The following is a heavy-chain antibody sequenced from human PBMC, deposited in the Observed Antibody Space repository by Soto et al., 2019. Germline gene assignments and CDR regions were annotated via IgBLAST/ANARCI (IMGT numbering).Heavy chain of an antibody. V-gene: IGHV3-30-3*01. Sequence: QVQLVESGGGVVQPGRSLRLSCAASGFTFSGYAMHWVRQAPGKGMEWVAVISYDGSNKYYADSVKGRFTISRDNSKNTLYLQMNSLRAEDTAVYYCARSGTTVTPDYYYGMDVWGQGTTVTVSS. J-gene: IGHJ6*02. CDR3: ARSGTTVTPDYYYGMDV. CDR1: GFTFSGYA. D-gene: IGHD4-17*01. CDR2: ISYDGSNK.